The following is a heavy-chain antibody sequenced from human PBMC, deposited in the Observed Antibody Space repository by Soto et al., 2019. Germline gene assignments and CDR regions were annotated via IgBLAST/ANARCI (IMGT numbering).Heavy chain of an antibody. V-gene: IGHV3-30*18. CDR2: ISFDGSNT. D-gene: IGHD2-21*02. Sequence: PGGSLRLSCATSGFTFSDYAMHWVRQAPGQGLEWVAAISFDGSNTYYADSLTGRFTISRDPPKNTLYLDMNSLRPEDTAVYYCAKIRMVTAMFQMDVWGQGTTVTVSS. J-gene: IGHJ6*02. CDR1: GFTFSDYA. CDR3: AKIRMVTAMFQMDV.